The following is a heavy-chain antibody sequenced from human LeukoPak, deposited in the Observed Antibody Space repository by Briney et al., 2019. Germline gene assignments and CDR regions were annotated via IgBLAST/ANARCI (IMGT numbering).Heavy chain of an antibody. D-gene: IGHD5-18*01. Sequence: GGSLRLSCAASGFTFSSYSMNWVRQAPGKGLEWVSSIISSSSYIYYADSVKGRFTISRDNAKNSLYLQMNSLRAEDTAVYYCAREGIQLWSRDAFDIWGQGTMVTVSS. V-gene: IGHV3-21*01. CDR1: GFTFSSYS. CDR3: AREGIQLWSRDAFDI. CDR2: IISSSSYI. J-gene: IGHJ3*02.